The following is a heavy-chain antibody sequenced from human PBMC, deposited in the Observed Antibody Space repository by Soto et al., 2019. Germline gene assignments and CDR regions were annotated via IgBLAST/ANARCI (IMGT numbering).Heavy chain of an antibody. D-gene: IGHD2-15*01. CDR2: IYYSGST. V-gene: IGHV4-39*01. CDR3: ARIRVASDAFDI. J-gene: IGHJ3*02. CDR1: GGSISSSSYY. Sequence: SETLSLTCTVSGGSISSSSYYWGWIRQPPGKGLEWIGSIYYSGSTYYNPSLKSRVTISVDTSKNQFSLKLSSVTAADTAVYYCARIRVASDAFDIWGQGTMVTVSS.